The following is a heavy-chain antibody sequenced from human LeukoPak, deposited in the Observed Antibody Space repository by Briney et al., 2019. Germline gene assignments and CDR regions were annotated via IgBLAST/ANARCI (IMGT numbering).Heavy chain of an antibody. D-gene: IGHD3-16*01. CDR2: INAGNGNT. CDR1: GYTFTSYA. J-gene: IGHJ6*02. Sequence: GASVKVSCKASGYTFTSYAMLWVRQAPGQRLEWMGWINAGNGNTKYSQKFQGRVTITRDTSASTAYMELSSLRSEDTAVYYCARDHDYVWGSYNGMDVWGQGTTVTVSS. CDR3: ARDHDYVWGSYNGMDV. V-gene: IGHV1-3*01.